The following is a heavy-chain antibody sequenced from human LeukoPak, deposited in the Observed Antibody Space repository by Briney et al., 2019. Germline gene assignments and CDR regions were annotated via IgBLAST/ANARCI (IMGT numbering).Heavy chain of an antibody. V-gene: IGHV7-4-1*02. Sequence: ASVRVSCKASGYTFTSYAMNWVRQAPGQGLGWMGWINTNTGNPTYAQGFTGRFVFSLDTSVSTAYLQISSLKAEDTAVYYCARAVYYYDSSGYYSSGSAYYYYMDVWGKGTTVTVSS. CDR1: GYTFTSYA. J-gene: IGHJ6*03. D-gene: IGHD3-22*01. CDR2: INTNTGNP. CDR3: ARAVYYYDSSGYYSSGSAYYYYMDV.